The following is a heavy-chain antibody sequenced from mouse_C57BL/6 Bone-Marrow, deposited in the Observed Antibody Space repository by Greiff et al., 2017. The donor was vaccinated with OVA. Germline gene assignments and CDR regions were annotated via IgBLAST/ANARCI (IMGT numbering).Heavy chain of an antibody. J-gene: IGHJ3*01. CDR2: IHPSSGST. Sequence: QVQLQQSGAELVKPGASVKLSCKASGYTFTSYWMHWVKQRPGQGLEWIGMIHPSSGSTNYNEKFKSKATLTVAKSSSTAYMQLSSLTAEDSAVYYCARWDSKCAYWGQGTLVTVSA. CDR3: ARWDSKCAY. D-gene: IGHD2-5*01. V-gene: IGHV1-64*01. CDR1: GYTFTSYW.